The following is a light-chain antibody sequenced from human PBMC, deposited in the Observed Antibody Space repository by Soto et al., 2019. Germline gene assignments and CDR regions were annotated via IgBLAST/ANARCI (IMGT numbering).Light chain of an antibody. CDR2: VVT. J-gene: IGLJ1*01. CDR3: SSYTGRSTHV. V-gene: IGLV2-14*01. CDR1: SSDVGGYNY. Sequence: QSVLTHPASVSGSPGQSITISCTGTSSDVGGYNYVSWYQQHPGKAPKLLIFVVTSRPSWVSDRFSGSKSTNTASLTISGLQPDDEADYCCSSYTGRSTHVFGTGTKVTVL.